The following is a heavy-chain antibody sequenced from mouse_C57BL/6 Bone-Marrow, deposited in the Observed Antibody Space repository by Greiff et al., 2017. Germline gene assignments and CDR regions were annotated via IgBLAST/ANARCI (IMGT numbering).Heavy chain of an antibody. CDR1: GYTFTSYG. D-gene: IGHD2-3*01. CDR3: ARGGWLLRAMDY. Sequence: QVQLQQSGAELARPGASVKLSCKASGYTFTSYGISWVKQRTGQGLEWIGEIYPRSGNTYYNEKFKGKATLTADKSSSTAYMELRSLTSEDSAVYFCARGGWLLRAMDYWGQGTTVTVSS. J-gene: IGHJ4*01. V-gene: IGHV1-81*01. CDR2: IYPRSGNT.